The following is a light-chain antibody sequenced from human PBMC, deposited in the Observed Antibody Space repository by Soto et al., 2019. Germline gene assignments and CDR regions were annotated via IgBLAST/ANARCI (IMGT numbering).Light chain of an antibody. CDR3: ALYMGSGTYV. V-gene: IGLV8-61*01. Sequence: QAVVTQEPSFSVSPGGTVTFTCGLNSASVTISYYATWYQQPPGQPPRTLIHSTDTRSSGVPDRFSGFLLGNKAALTITGAQTEDESDYYCALYMGSGTYVFGGGTKLTVL. CDR2: STD. J-gene: IGLJ2*01. CDR1: SASVTISYY.